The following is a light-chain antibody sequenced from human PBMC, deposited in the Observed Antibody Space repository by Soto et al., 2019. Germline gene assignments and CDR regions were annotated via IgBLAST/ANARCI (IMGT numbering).Light chain of an antibody. CDR2: GAS. Sequence: EIVITQTPATLSVSPGERATLSCRASQSVSSILAWYQQKPGQAPRLLIYGASTRATGIPARFSGSGSGTEFTLTISSLQSEDFAVYYCRQYNNWPITFGPGTKVDIK. J-gene: IGKJ3*01. CDR3: RQYNNWPIT. CDR1: QSVSSI. V-gene: IGKV3-15*01.